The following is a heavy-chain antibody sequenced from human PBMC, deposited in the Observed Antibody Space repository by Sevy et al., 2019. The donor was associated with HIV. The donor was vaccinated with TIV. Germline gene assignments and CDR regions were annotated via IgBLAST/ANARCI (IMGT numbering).Heavy chain of an antibody. J-gene: IGHJ6*03. Sequence: GGSLRLSCAASGFTFSNAWMSWVRQAPGKGLEWVGRIKSKTDGGTTDYAAPVKGRFTISRDDSKKTLYLQMNSLKTEDTAVYYCTTDSGDYYYYYMDVWGKGTTVTVSS. CDR2: IKSKTDGGTT. CDR1: GFTFSNAW. V-gene: IGHV3-15*01. CDR3: TTDSGDYYYYYMDV. D-gene: IGHD4-17*01.